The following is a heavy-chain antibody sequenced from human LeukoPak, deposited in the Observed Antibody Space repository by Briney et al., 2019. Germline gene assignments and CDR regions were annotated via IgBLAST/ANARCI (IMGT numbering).Heavy chain of an antibody. Sequence: PSETMSLTCAVYGGSFSAYYWSWIRQPPGKGLEWIGEINHSGSTHYNPSLKSRVTMSVDTSKNQLSLKLTSVTAADTAVYYCARDFDNCASWGQGTLVTVSS. CDR1: GGSFSAYY. V-gene: IGHV4-34*01. D-gene: IGHD1-1*01. CDR3: ARDFDNCAS. J-gene: IGHJ4*02. CDR2: INHSGST.